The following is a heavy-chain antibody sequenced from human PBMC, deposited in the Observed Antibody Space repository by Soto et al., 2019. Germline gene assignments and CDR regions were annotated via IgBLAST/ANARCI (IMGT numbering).Heavy chain of an antibody. D-gene: IGHD2-15*01. CDR3: ARACPFAYGYEVDAFDI. Sequence: PGGSLRLSCAASGFTFSRYSMNWVRQAPGKGLEWVSYISSSSGIIYYADSVKGRFTISRDNAKNSLYLQMNSLRDEDTAVYFCARACPFAYGYEVDAFDILGQGTMVTISS. J-gene: IGHJ3*02. CDR1: GFTFSRYS. CDR2: ISSSSGII. V-gene: IGHV3-48*02.